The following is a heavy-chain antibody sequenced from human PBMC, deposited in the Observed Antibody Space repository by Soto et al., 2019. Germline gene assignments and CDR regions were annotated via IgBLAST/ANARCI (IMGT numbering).Heavy chain of an antibody. V-gene: IGHV4-34*01. CDR3: AKEDVMSFALYYYDTSGPTVN. CDR2: INHSGST. D-gene: IGHD3-22*01. CDR1: GGSFSGYY. J-gene: IGHJ4*02. Sequence: PSETLSLTCAVYGGSFSGYYWSWIRQPPGKGLEWIGEINHSGSTNYNPSLKSRVTISRDNSKNTLYLQMNSLRAEDTAVYYCAKEDVMSFALYYYDTSGPTVNWGQGTLVTVS.